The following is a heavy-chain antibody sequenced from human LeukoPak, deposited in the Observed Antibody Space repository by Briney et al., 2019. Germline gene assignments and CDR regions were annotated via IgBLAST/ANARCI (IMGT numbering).Heavy chain of an antibody. CDR3: ARGLPRELLGLDY. V-gene: IGHV1-2*02. J-gene: IGHJ4*02. Sequence: ASVKVSCKTSGYIFTGHYMHWVRQAPGQGPEWMGWMNPDSGGTNYAQNFQGRVTMTRDTSTTTAYMELSGLTSEDTAVYYCARGLPRELLGLDYWGQGTLVTVSS. CDR2: MNPDSGGT. CDR1: GYIFTGHY. D-gene: IGHD3-10*01.